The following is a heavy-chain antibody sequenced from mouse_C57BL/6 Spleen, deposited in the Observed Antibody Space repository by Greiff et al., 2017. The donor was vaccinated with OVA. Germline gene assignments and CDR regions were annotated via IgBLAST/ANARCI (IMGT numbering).Heavy chain of an antibody. D-gene: IGHD1-1*01. CDR3: ARAPYGSSHWYFDV. CDR2: IHPNSGST. Sequence: QVQLQQPGAELVKPGASVKLSCKASGYTFTSYWMHWVKQRPGQGLEWIGMIHPNSGSTNYNEKFKSKATLTVDKSSSTAYMQLSSLTSEDSAVYYCARAPYGSSHWYFDVWGTGTTVTVPS. J-gene: IGHJ1*03. V-gene: IGHV1-64*01. CDR1: GYTFTSYW.